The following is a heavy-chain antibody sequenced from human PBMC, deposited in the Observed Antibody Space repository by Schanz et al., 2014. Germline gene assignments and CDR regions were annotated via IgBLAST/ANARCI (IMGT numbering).Heavy chain of an antibody. D-gene: IGHD5-12*01. Sequence: EVQLLESGGGLVQPGGSLRLSCEASGFSFGNYAMSWVRQAPGKGLEWVSRINGDGSNTNYADSVKGRFTVSRDNSKNTLYLQLNSLRAEDTAVYYCARDFHGYGPHLDYWGQGSLVTVSS. CDR1: GFSFGNYA. CDR2: INGDGSNT. V-gene: IGHV3-23*01. CDR3: ARDFHGYGPHLDY. J-gene: IGHJ4*02.